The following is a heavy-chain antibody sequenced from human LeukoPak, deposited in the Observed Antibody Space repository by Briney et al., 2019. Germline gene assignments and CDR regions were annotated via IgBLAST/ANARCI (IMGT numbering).Heavy chain of an antibody. Sequence: PGGSLRLSCAASGFTFSSYSMHWVRQAPGKRLEWVSYISSSSSTIYYADSVKGRFTISSDNAKDSLHPQMNSLSADDTAVSYFARGTIIDVVPAAYDWFDPWGQGELVTVSS. V-gene: IGHV3-48*01. D-gene: IGHD2-2*01. CDR3: ARGTIIDVVPAAYDWFDP. CDR1: GFTFSSYS. CDR2: ISSSSSTI. J-gene: IGHJ5*02.